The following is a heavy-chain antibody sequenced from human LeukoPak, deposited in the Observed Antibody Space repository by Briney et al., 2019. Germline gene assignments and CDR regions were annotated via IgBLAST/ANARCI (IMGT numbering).Heavy chain of an antibody. Sequence: PGGSPRLSCAASGFTVSSNYMSWVRQAPGRGLEWVSVIYSGGSTYYADSVKGRFTISRDNSKNTLFLQMNSLRAGDTAVYYCARDRGESYFDYWGQGTLVTVSS. CDR1: GFTVSSNY. CDR3: ARDRGESYFDY. CDR2: IYSGGST. D-gene: IGHD3-10*01. J-gene: IGHJ4*02. V-gene: IGHV3-66*01.